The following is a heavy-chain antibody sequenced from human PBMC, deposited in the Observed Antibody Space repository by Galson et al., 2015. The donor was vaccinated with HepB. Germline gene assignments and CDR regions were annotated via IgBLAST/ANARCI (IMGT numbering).Heavy chain of an antibody. CDR2: SSYSGNT. Sequence: LSLTCTVSGGSISGSTYYWGWIRQPPGKGLEWIGSSSYSGNTYYNPSLKSRVTISVDTSKNQFSLNLKSVTAADTAVYYCARQWTFWGQGTLVTVS. CDR3: ARQWTF. V-gene: IGHV4-39*01. CDR1: GGSISGSTYY. J-gene: IGHJ4*02. D-gene: IGHD3/OR15-3a*01.